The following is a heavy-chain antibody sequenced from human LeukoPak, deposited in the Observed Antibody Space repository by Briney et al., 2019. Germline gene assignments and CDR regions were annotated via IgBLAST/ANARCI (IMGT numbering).Heavy chain of an antibody. CDR3: AREEEAAADDYYYYGMDV. CDR2: ISHDGTNK. J-gene: IGHJ6*02. CDR1: GFPFSGYA. V-gene: IGHV3-30-3*01. D-gene: IGHD6-13*01. Sequence: PGGSLRLSCAASGFPFSGYAIHWVRPAPGKGLEWVAVISHDGTNKYYADSVKGRFTISRDNSKNTLYLQMNSLRTEDTAVYYCAREEEAAADDYYYYGMDVWGQGTTVTVSS.